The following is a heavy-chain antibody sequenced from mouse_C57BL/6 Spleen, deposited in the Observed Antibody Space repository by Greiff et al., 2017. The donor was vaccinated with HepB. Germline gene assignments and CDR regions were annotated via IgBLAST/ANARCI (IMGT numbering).Heavy chain of an antibody. V-gene: IGHV1-72*01. CDR3: AKGFITTVVAAGDYAMDY. D-gene: IGHD1-1*01. CDR2: IDPNSGGT. CDR1: GYTFTSYW. Sequence: QVQLQQPGAELVKPGASVKLSCKASGYTFTSYWMHWVKQRPGRGLEWIGRIDPNSGGTKYNEKFKSKATLTVDKPSSTAYMQLSSLTSEDSAVYYCAKGFITTVVAAGDYAMDYWGQGTSVTVSS. J-gene: IGHJ4*01.